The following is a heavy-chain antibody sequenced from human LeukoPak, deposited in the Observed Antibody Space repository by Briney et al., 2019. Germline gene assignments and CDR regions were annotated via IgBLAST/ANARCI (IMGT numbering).Heavy chain of an antibody. Sequence: GGPLRLSCAASGFPFNTFTMNWVRQAPGKGLEWVSSIRSSASNIYYADSVKGRFTISRDNAKNSLYLQMNSLRVEDTAVYYCASGRGYWGQGTLVTVSS. J-gene: IGHJ4*02. V-gene: IGHV3-21*01. CDR1: GFPFNTFT. CDR2: IRSSASNI. D-gene: IGHD1-26*01. CDR3: ASGRGY.